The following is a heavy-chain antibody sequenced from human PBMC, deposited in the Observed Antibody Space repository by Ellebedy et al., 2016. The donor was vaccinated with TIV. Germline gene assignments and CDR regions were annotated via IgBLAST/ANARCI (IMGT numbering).Heavy chain of an antibody. CDR3: ARVQGCSGGSCYWNNYYYYGMDV. V-gene: IGHV3-30-3*01. J-gene: IGHJ6*02. Sequence: GESLKISCAASGFTFSSDAMHWVRQAPGKGLEWVAVISYDGSNKYYADSVKGRFTISRDNSKNTLYLQMNSLRAEDTAVYYCARVQGCSGGSCYWNNYYYYGMDVWGQGTTVTVSS. D-gene: IGHD2-15*01. CDR1: GFTFSSDA. CDR2: ISYDGSNK.